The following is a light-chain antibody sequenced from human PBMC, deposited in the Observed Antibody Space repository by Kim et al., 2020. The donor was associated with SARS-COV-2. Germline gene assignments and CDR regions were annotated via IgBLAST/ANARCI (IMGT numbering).Light chain of an antibody. CDR2: GAS. Sequence: SPEERATLHCRAIRSVRSNVAWYQQKPGQAPRLLIYGASTRATGIPARFSGSGSGTEFTLTISSLQSEDFAVYYCEQYNNWPPWTFGQGTKVDIK. V-gene: IGKV3-15*01. CDR3: EQYNNWPPWT. J-gene: IGKJ1*01. CDR1: RSVRSN.